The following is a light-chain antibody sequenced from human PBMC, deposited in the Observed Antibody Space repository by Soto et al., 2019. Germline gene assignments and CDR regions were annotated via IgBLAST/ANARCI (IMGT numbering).Light chain of an antibody. CDR2: DNN. CDR3: GTWDSSLSAGVV. CDR1: TSTIENNY. J-gene: IGLJ2*01. Sequence: QSVLTQPPSVSAAPGQKVPISCSGSTSTIENNYVSWSQQLPGTAPKLLIYDNNKRPSGIPDRFSGFKSGTSATLGITGLQTGDEAIYYCGTWDSSLSAGVVFGGGTKLTVL. V-gene: IGLV1-51*01.